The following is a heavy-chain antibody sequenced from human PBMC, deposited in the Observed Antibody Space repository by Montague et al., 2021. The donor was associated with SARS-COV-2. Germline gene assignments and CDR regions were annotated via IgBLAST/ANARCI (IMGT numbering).Heavy chain of an antibody. CDR1: GFSISSGYY. CDR2: RYQNGAT. D-gene: IGHD3-3*01. J-gene: IGHJ4*02. Sequence: SETLSLTSSVSGFSISSGYYWCWIRQTPGKGLEWIGSRYQNGATYYSPSLKRPGTILLDTSKNQFSLSLTSVTAADTAVYYCARSGVGIFDFSYFDSWGQGSLVIVSS. V-gene: IGHV4-38-2*02. CDR3: ARSGVGIFDFSYFDS.